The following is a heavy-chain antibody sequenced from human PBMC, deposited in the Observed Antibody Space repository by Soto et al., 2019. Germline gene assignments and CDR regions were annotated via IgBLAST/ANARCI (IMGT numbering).Heavy chain of an antibody. Sequence: GGSLRLSCAASALTFRSYTMHWVRQAPGKGLEWVATISYDGSKTNYADSVRGRFIISRDNSKSTLFLQMDSLRPEDTAVYSCARDRDSSYFPPPYYFDSWGQGTLVTVSS. V-gene: IGHV3-30*04. CDR1: ALTFRSYT. CDR3: ARDRDSSYFPPPYYFDS. D-gene: IGHD4-4*01. J-gene: IGHJ4*02. CDR2: ISYDGSKT.